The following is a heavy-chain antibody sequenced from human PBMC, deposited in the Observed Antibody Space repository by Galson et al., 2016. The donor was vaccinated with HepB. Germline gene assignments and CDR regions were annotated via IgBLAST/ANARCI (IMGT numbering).Heavy chain of an antibody. CDR1: QFTFSSYG. Sequence: SLRLSCAASQFTFSSYGMHWVRQAPGKGLEWVAVISYDGSNEYYGDSVKGRFTISRDNSKSTLCLQMNNVTTEDTAVYYCAKTPRKLRYFDWISGLDYWGQRTLVIVPS. CDR2: ISYDGSNE. V-gene: IGHV3-30*18. D-gene: IGHD3-9*01. CDR3: AKTPRKLRYFDWISGLDY. J-gene: IGHJ4*02.